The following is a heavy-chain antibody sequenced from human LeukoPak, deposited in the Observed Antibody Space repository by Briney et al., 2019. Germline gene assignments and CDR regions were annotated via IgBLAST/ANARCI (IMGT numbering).Heavy chain of an antibody. CDR1: GFTFRSYA. V-gene: IGHV3-30-3*01. CDR2: ISYDGSKT. D-gene: IGHD2/OR15-2a*01. CDR3: ARDQSADPLEYTHFDY. J-gene: IGHJ4*02. Sequence: GGSLRLSCAGSGFTFRSYAMHWVRQAPGKGLEWVAAISYDGSKTHYADSVRGRFTISRDNSKNTLCLQMNSLRAEDTAVYYCARDQSADPLEYTHFDYWGQGTLVTVSS.